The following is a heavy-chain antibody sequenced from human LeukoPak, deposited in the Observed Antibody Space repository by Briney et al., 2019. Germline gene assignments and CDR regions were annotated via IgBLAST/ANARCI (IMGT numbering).Heavy chain of an antibody. Sequence: GASVKVSCKASGYSFTNYDINWARQATGQGLEWMGWISAYNGNTNYAQKLQGRVTMTTDTSTSTAYMELRSLRSDDTAVYYCARVGRCSSTSCPHHDAFDIWGQGTMVTVSS. CDR2: ISAYNGNT. J-gene: IGHJ3*02. CDR3: ARVGRCSSTSCPHHDAFDI. V-gene: IGHV1-18*01. CDR1: GYSFTNYD. D-gene: IGHD2-2*01.